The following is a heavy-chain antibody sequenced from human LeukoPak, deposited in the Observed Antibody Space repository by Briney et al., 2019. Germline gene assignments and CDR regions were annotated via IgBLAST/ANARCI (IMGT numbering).Heavy chain of an antibody. D-gene: IGHD3-9*01. V-gene: IGHV3-48*01. J-gene: IGHJ3*01. Sequence: GGSLRLSCAASGFTFSDYSMNWVRQAPGKGLEWISYIGIDSGNTNYADSVKGRFIISGDKAKNSLYLQMNSLRVEDTAVYYCARDSSSCTYFDCRGDAYDVWGQGTMVTVSS. CDR2: IGIDSGNT. CDR1: GFTFSDYS. CDR3: ARDSSSCTYFDCRGDAYDV.